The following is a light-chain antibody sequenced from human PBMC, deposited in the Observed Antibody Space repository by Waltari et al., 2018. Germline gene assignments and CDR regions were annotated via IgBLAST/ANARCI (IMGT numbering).Light chain of an antibody. CDR1: ENVDTS. V-gene: IGKV3-15*01. CDR2: GAS. J-gene: IGKJ1*01. CDR3: HQYKNWPPWT. Sequence: EIVVTQSPATLSLSPGERATLSCRASENVDTSIAWYQQKPGQPPRLLISGASTRATDIPPRFSGSGSGTEFTLSISSLQSEDFAVYYCHQYKNWPPWTFGQGTKVEIK.